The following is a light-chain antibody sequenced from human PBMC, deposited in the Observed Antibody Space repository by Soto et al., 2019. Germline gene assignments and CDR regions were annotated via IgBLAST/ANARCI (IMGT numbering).Light chain of an antibody. V-gene: IGKV3-20*01. J-gene: IGKJ1*01. CDR2: GIS. CDR3: QQYGSSRT. Sequence: EIVMTQSPATLSVSPGERATLSCRASQSVNSNYLAWYQQKPGQAPRLLIYGISKRATDIPDRFSGSGSGTDFTLTISRLEPEDFAVYYCQQYGSSRTFGQGTKVDI. CDR1: QSVNSNY.